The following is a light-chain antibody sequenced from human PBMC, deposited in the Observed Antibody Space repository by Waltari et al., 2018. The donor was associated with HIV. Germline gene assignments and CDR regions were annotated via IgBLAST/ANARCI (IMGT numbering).Light chain of an antibody. J-gene: IGLJ3*02. CDR3: AARDDILSGSWV. Sequence: HSVLTQAPSASGTLGQRVTISCSGSISNIGTTPVRWFQQLPGMSPRLIIFSDSQRPSGVPDRFSASKSGTSASLAIDGLESGDEADYYCAARDDILSGSWVFGGGT. CDR2: SDS. V-gene: IGLV1-44*01. CDR1: ISNIGTTP.